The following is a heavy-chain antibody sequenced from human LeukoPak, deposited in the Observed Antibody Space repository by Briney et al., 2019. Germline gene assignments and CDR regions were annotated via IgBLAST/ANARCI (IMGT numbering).Heavy chain of an antibody. D-gene: IGHD3-10*01. V-gene: IGHV3-30*02. J-gene: IGHJ4*02. Sequence: GGSLRLSCAASGFTFSSYGMHWVRQAPGKGLEWVAFIRYDGSNKYYADSVKGRFTISRDNSKNTLYLQMNSLRAEDTAVYYCAKDNYYGSGSANFDYWGRGTLVTVSS. CDR3: AKDNYYGSGSANFDY. CDR1: GFTFSSYG. CDR2: IRYDGSNK.